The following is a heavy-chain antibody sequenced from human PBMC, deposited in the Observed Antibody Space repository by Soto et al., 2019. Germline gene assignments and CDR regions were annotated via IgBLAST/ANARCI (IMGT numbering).Heavy chain of an antibody. CDR2: IIPIFGTA. CDR1: GGTFSSYA. D-gene: IGHD2-15*01. V-gene: IGHV1-69*01. J-gene: IGHJ6*02. CDR3: AREIVVVVAATVKTYCDYGMEV. Sequence: QVQLVQSGAEVQKPGSSVKVSCKASGGTFSSYAISWVRQAPGQGLEWMGGIIPIFGTANYAQKFQGRVTSTADESTSPADMELSSLRSEDTAVDYCAREIVVVVAATVKTYCDYGMEVWGQGTTVTVSS.